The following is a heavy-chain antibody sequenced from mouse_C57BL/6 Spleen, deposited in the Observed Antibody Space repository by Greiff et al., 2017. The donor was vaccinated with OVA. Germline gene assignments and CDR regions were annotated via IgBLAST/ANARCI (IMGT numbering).Heavy chain of an antibody. CDR1: GFSLTSYG. D-gene: IGHD6-2*01. V-gene: IGHV2-2*01. CDR3: ARESLLYAMDY. J-gene: IGHJ4*01. CDR2: IWRGGST. Sequence: VQLQQSGPGLVQPSQSLSITCTVSGFSLTSYGVHWVRQSPGKGLEWLGVIWRGGSTDYNAAFISRLSISKDNSKSQVFFKMNSLQADDTAIYYCARESLLYAMDYWGQGTSVTVSS.